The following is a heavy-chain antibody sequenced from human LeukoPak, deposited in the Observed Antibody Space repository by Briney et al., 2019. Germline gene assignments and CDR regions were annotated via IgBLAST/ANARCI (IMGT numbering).Heavy chain of an antibody. CDR3: ARQLAGLFFNS. CDR2: IFYSGIT. D-gene: IGHD6-19*01. J-gene: IGHJ4*02. Sequence: SEALSLTCTVSGDSVSITTSYWTWIRQPPGQGLEYIGSIFYSGITFYNPSLKSRVTMSVDTSKNQFSLKLNSVTAADTAVYFCARQLAGLFFNSWGQGTLVAVSS. CDR1: GDSVSITTSY. V-gene: IGHV4-39*01.